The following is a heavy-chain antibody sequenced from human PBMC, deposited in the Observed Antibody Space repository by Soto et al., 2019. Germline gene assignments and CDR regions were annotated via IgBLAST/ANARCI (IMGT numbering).Heavy chain of an antibody. CDR3: ARVGTPLTYYYYYGMDV. D-gene: IGHD1-1*01. CDR1: GFTFSSYG. CDR2: IWYDGSNK. Sequence: QVQLVESGGGVVQPGRSLRLSCAASGFTFSSYGMHWVRQAPGKGLEWVAVIWYDGSNKYYADSVKGRFTISRDNSKNTLYLQMNSLRAEDTAVYYCARVGTPLTYYYYYGMDVWGQGTTVTVSS. V-gene: IGHV3-33*01. J-gene: IGHJ6*02.